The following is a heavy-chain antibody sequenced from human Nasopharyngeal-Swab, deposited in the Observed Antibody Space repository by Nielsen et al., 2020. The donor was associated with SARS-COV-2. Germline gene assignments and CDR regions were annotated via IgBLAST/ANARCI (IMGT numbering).Heavy chain of an antibody. Sequence: ASVKVSCKASGYTFTSYAMHWVRQAPGQRLEWIGWINAGNGNTKYSQKFQGRVTITRDTSASTAYMELSSLRSEDTAVYYCAREKRGYGDYASGFDIWGQGTMVTVSS. V-gene: IGHV1-3*01. CDR2: INAGNGNT. D-gene: IGHD4-17*01. J-gene: IGHJ3*02. CDR3: AREKRGYGDYASGFDI. CDR1: GYTFTSYA.